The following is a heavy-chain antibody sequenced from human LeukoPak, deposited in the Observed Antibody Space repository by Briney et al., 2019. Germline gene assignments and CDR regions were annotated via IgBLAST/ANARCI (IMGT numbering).Heavy chain of an antibody. CDR3: ARDWGYGPYDF. Sequence: SETLSLTCAVYGGSFSGYYWSWIRQPPGKGLEWIGEINHSGSTNYNPSLKSRVSMSVDTSKNQFSLNLRSVTAADTAVYYCARDWGYGPYDFWGQGTLVTVSS. D-gene: IGHD5-12*01. CDR2: INHSGST. CDR1: GGSFSGYY. J-gene: IGHJ4*02. V-gene: IGHV4-34*01.